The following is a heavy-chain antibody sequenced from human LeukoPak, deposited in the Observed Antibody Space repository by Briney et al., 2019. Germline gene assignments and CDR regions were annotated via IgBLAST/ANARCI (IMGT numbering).Heavy chain of an antibody. CDR3: ARKFDTYYFDY. CDR2: IYYSGST. D-gene: IGHD3-10*01. V-gene: IGHV4-30-4*08. J-gene: IGHJ4*02. CDR1: GGSISSGDYY. Sequence: SQTLSLTCTVSGGSISSGDYYWSWIRQPPGKGLEWIGYIYYSGSTYYNPSLKSRVTIPVDTSKNQFSLKLSSVTAADTAVYYCARKFDTYYFDYWGQGTLVTVSS.